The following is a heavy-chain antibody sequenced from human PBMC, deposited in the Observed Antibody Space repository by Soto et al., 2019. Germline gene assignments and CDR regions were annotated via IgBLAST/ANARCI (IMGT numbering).Heavy chain of an antibody. V-gene: IGHV4-59*12. CDR2: IFYSGST. CDR1: GGSISNYY. CDR3: ASQYYYDSSGYYNDY. D-gene: IGHD3-22*01. Sequence: SETLSLTCTVSGGSISNYYWSWIRQPPGRGLEWIGHIFYSGSTNYNPALKSRVTISVDTSKSQFSLKLSSVTAADTAVYYCASQYYYDSSGYYNDYWGQGTLVTV. J-gene: IGHJ4*02.